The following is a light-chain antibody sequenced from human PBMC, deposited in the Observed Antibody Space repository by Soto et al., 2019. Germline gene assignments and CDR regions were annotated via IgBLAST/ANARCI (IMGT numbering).Light chain of an antibody. J-gene: IGKJ1*01. Sequence: DVVLTQSPDSLAVSLGERATIICKSSQSVLYSSNNMNYLAWYQQKAGQPPKLLIYWASTRESGVPDRFGGSGSGTEFTLTINSLQAEDVAVYYCQQYYSTPWTVGQGTKGDIK. CDR2: WAS. V-gene: IGKV4-1*01. CDR1: QSVLYSSNNMNY. CDR3: QQYYSTPWT.